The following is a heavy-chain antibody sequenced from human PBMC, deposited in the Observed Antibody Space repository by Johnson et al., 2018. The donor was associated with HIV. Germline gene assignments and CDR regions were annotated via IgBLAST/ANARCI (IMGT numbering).Heavy chain of an antibody. D-gene: IGHD3-22*01. J-gene: IGHJ3*01. Sequence: VQLVESGGGLVQPGGSLRLSCAASGFTFSSYWMSWVRQAPGKGLEWVANIKQDGSEKYYVDSVKGRFTISRDNAKSSLYLQVNSLRAEDTARYFCARDLMDSSDYPPDAFDVWGQGTMVTVSP. CDR3: ARDLMDSSDYPPDAFDV. CDR1: GFTFSSYW. CDR2: IKQDGSEK. V-gene: IGHV3-7*05.